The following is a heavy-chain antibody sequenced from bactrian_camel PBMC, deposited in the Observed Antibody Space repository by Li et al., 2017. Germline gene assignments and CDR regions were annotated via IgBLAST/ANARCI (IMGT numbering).Heavy chain of an antibody. J-gene: IGHJ6*01. V-gene: IGHV3S53*01. Sequence: HVQLVESGGGSVQPGGSLRLSCGASGHTYSSNCMGWFRQAPGKEREGVAAIDSDGIASYADSVKGRFTVSKDNAENSLYMQMNSLKPEDTAMYYCAAVRPALSSCIPADYRYWGQGTQVTVS. CDR3: AAVRPALSSCIPADYRY. CDR2: IDSDGIA. CDR1: GHTYSSNC. D-gene: IGHD1*01.